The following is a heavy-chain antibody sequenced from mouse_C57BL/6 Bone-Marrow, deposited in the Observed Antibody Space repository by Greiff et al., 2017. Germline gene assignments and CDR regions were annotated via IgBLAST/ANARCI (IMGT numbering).Heavy chain of an antibody. D-gene: IGHD2-3*01. V-gene: IGHV1-36*01. CDR3: AREEIYDASFDV. CDR1: GFTFTDYY. CDR2: VYPYNGGT. Sequence: VHVKQSGPVLVKPGPSVKISCKASGFTFTDYYMHWVKQSHGKSLEWIGLVYPYNGGTSYNQKFKGKATLTVDTSSSTAYMELNSLTSEDSAVYYCAREEIYDASFDVWGTGTTVTVSS. J-gene: IGHJ1*03.